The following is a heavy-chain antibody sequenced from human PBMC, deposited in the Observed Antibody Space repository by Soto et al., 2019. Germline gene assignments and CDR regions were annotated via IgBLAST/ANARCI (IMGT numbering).Heavy chain of an antibody. CDR1: GYTFTSYG. D-gene: IGHD3-10*01. CDR2: ISAYNGNT. V-gene: IGHV1-18*04. J-gene: IGHJ4*02. Sequence: QVQLVQSGAEVKKPGASVKVSCKASGYTFTSYGISWVRQAPGQGLEWMGWISAYNGNTNYAQKLQDRVTMTTDTSTSTAYMELRSLRSDDTAVYYCARDRDYYGSGSSPFDYWGQGTLVTVSS. CDR3: ARDRDYYGSGSSPFDY.